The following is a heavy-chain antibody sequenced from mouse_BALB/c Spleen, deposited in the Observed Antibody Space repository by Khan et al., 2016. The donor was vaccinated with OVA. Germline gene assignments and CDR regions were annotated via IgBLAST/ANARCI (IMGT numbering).Heavy chain of an antibody. D-gene: IGHD2-4*01. V-gene: IGHV2-9*02. Sequence: QVQLKESGPGLVAPSQSLSITCTVSGFSLSNYGIHWVRQPPGKGLEWLGVIWIGGITNYNSALMSRLSISKDNSKSQVFLKMNRLQTDDTAIYYCARSYDYDVGGFAYWGQGTLVTVSA. CDR3: ARSYDYDVGGFAY. J-gene: IGHJ3*01. CDR1: GFSLSNYG. CDR2: IWIGGIT.